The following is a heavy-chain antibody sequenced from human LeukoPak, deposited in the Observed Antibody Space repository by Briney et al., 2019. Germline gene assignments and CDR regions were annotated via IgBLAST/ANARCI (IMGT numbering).Heavy chain of an antibody. CDR3: ARDGDSAAGNVGNY. CDR2: INAGNGNT. CDR1: GYTFTSYA. V-gene: IGHV1-3*01. J-gene: IGHJ4*02. D-gene: IGHD6-13*01. Sequence: ASVKVSCKGSGYTFTSYAMHWVRQAPGQRLEWMGWINAGNGNTKYSQKFQGRVTITRDTSASTAYIELSSLRSEDTAVYYCARDGDSAAGNVGNYWGQGTLVTVSS.